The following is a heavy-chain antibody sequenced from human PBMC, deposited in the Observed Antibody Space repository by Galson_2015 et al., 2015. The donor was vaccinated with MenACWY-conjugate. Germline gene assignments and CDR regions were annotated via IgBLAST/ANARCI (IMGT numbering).Heavy chain of an antibody. V-gene: IGHV1-46*01. CDR3: ARAQMATEHTVGY. CDR2: LNPSGGST. J-gene: IGHJ4*02. D-gene: IGHD5-24*01. CDR1: GYTFTSYY. Sequence: SVKVSCKASGYTFTSYYMHWVRQAPGHGLEWMGILNPSGGSTSYAQKFQGRVTMTRDTSTSTVYMELSSLRSEDTAVYYCARAQMATEHTVGYWGQGTLVTVSS.